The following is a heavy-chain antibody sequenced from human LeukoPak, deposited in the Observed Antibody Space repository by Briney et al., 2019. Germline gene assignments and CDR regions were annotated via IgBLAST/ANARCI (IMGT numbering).Heavy chain of an antibody. D-gene: IGHD3-10*01. CDR3: ARDSSMLRGPLVIYYFDF. V-gene: IGHV3-23*01. Sequence: TGGSLRLSCAASGFTVSSNYMSWVRQAPGKGLEWVSAISGSGGGDATYYADSVKGRFTISRDNSKNTLYLQMNSLRVEDTAVYYCARDSSMLRGPLVIYYFDFWGQGTLVIVSS. CDR1: GFTVSSNY. J-gene: IGHJ4*02. CDR2: ISGSGGGDAT.